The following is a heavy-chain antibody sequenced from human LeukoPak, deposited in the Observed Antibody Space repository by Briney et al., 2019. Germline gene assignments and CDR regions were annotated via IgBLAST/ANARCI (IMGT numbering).Heavy chain of an antibody. CDR1: GYTFTSYD. V-gene: IGHV1-8*01. CDR3: ATTTYYGDYVEADAFDI. Sequence: ASVKVSCKASGYTFTSYDINWVRQATGQGLEWMGWMNPNSGNTGYAQKFQGRVTVTEDTSTDTASMELSSLRSEDTAVYYCATTTYYGDYVEADAFDIWGQGTMVTVSS. D-gene: IGHD4-17*01. CDR2: MNPNSGNT. J-gene: IGHJ3*02.